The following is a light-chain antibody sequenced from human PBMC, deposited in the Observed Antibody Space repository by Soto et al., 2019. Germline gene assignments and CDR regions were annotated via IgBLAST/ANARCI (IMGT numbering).Light chain of an antibody. CDR1: QSVSSD. Sequence: IVLTQSPAPLSLSPGERATLSCRASQSVSSDLAWYHQKPGQAPRLLIYGASTRATGIPARFSGSGSGTEFTLTINSLQSEDFAVYYCQQYNNWPRTFGQGTKVDIK. CDR2: GAS. CDR3: QQYNNWPRT. J-gene: IGKJ1*01. V-gene: IGKV3-15*01.